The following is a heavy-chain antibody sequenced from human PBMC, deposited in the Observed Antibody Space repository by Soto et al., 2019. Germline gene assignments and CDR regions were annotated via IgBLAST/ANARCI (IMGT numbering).Heavy chain of an antibody. CDR2: IYGGGAT. V-gene: IGHV3-53*01. CDR3: ARGLYDGSAY. CDR1: GFSVSSNY. Sequence: GGSLRLSCAASGFSVSSNYMSWVRQAPGKGLEWVSVIYGGGATYYADSVKGRFTISRDNSKNTVYLQMDTLRAEDTAVYFCARGLYDGSAYWGQGTLVTVSS. D-gene: IGHD3-22*01. J-gene: IGHJ4*02.